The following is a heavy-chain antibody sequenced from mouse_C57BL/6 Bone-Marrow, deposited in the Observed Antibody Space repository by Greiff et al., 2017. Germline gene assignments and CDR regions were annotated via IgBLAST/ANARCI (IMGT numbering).Heavy chain of an antibody. CDR2: ISSGGSYT. V-gene: IGHV5-6*01. CDR3: ARHVGYYYGSSYWYFDV. J-gene: IGHJ1*03. Sequence: VQLKESGGDLVKPGGSLKLSCAASGFTFSSYGMSWVRQTPDKRLEWVATISSGGSYTYYPDSVKGRFTISRDNAKNTLYLQMSSLKSEDTAMYYCARHVGYYYGSSYWYFDVWGTGTTVTVSS. D-gene: IGHD1-1*01. CDR1: GFTFSSYG.